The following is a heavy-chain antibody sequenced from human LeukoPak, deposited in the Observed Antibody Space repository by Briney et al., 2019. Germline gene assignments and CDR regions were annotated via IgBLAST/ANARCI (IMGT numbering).Heavy chain of an antibody. CDR3: ARGPGIAVAGTGDY. D-gene: IGHD6-19*01. CDR1: GFTFSSYS. V-gene: IGHV3-21*01. CDR2: ISSSSSYI. J-gene: IGHJ4*02. Sequence: PGGSLRLSCAASGFTFSSYSMNWVRQAPGKGLEWVSSISSSSSYIYYADSVKGRFTISRDNAKNSLYLQMNSLRAEDTAAYYCARGPGIAVAGTGDYWGQGTLVTVSS.